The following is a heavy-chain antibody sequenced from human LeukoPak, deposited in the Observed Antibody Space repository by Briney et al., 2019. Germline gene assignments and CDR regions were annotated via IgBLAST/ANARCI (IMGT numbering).Heavy chain of an antibody. CDR1: GGSISSGGYY. CDR2: IYYSGST. J-gene: IGHJ4*02. Sequence: SETLSLTCTVSGGSISSGGYYWSWIRQHPGKGLEWIGYIYYSGSTYYNPSLKSRVTISVDTSKNQFSLKLSSVTAADTAVYYCAASPTVRGVTLFDYWGQGTLVTVSS. V-gene: IGHV4-31*03. CDR3: AASPTVRGVTLFDY. D-gene: IGHD3-10*01.